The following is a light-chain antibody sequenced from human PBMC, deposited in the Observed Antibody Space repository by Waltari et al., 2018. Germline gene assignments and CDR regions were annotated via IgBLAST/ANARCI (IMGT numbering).Light chain of an antibody. J-gene: IGKJ1*01. V-gene: IGKV1-5*03. CDR3: QQYNRYWT. CDR2: KAS. CDR1: ENISSW. Sequence: IQLTQAPSTLAAPVGDRLTITCRASENISSWLAWYQQKPGKAPKLLIYKASSLESGGQSRFSGGGSGTEFKLTISSLQPDDFATDYCQQYNRYWTFGQGTKVEIK.